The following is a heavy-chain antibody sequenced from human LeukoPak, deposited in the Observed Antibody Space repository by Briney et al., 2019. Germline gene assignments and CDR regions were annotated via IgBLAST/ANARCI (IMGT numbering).Heavy chain of an antibody. V-gene: IGHV5-51*01. D-gene: IGHD5-24*01. J-gene: IGHJ5*02. CDR2: IYPGDSNI. CDR1: GDIFTSYW. CDR3: ARVEMATGWFDP. Sequence: GESLKISCKSSGDIFTSYWIGWVRQMPGKGLEWMGIIYPGDSNIKYSPSFQGQVTISADKSISTAYLQWSSLKASDTAIYYCARVEMATGWFDPWGQGTLVTVSS.